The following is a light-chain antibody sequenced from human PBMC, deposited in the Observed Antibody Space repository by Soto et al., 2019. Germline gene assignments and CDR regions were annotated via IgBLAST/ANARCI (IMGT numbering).Light chain of an antibody. J-gene: IGKJ1*01. V-gene: IGKV3-11*01. CDR1: QSVSGF. CDR2: DAS. Sequence: NVFAQSPATPSLSPGGRATPSCRASQSVSGFLAWFQQKPGQAPRLLIYDASKRATGIPARFSGSGFGTDYTLTISSLEPEDFAVYYCQQRSEWRTFGQGTKVDIK. CDR3: QQRSEWRT.